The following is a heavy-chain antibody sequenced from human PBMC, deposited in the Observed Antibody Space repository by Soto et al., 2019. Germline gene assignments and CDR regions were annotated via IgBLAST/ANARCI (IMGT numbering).Heavy chain of an antibody. D-gene: IGHD1-1*01. CDR3: AANWRGAYEGLFDL. CDR1: GGPISGYY. Sequence: QVQLRESGPGLVKPSETLSLTCNVSGGPISGYYWNWVRQHAGKGLEEIGRIYSAGTTDLNPSLKSRVIMSVDTSSNQFSLKLLSVTAADTGVYYCAANWRGAYEGLFDLWGQGTTGTVS. J-gene: IGHJ3*01. CDR2: IYSAGTT. V-gene: IGHV4-4*07.